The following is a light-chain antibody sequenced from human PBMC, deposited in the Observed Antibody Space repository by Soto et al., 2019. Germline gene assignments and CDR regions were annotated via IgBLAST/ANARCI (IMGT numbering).Light chain of an antibody. J-gene: IGKJ1*01. V-gene: IGKV1-5*01. CDR1: QSISSW. CDR3: QQYDSSPST. Sequence: DIQMTQSPASLSASVGDRVTLTCRARQSISSWLAWYHQKPGKAPRLLIYDASSLATGIPSRFSGGGSGTDFTLTISSLEPDDFAAYYCQQYDSSPSTFGQGTKVDI. CDR2: DAS.